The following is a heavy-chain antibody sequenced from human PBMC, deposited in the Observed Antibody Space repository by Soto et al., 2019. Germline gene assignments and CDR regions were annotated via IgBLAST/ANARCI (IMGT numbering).Heavy chain of an antibody. CDR1: GFTFSSYW. V-gene: IGHV3-7*05. J-gene: IGHJ6*02. CDR3: ARDQGSRIAAADVKYYYYYYGMDV. Sequence: EVQLVESGGGLVQPGGSLRLSCAASGFTFSSYWMSWVRQAPGKGLEWVANIKQDGSEKYYVDSVKGRFTISRDNAKNSLYLQMNSLRAEGTAVYYCARDQGSRIAAADVKYYYYYYGMDVWGQGTTVTVSS. CDR2: IKQDGSEK. D-gene: IGHD6-13*01.